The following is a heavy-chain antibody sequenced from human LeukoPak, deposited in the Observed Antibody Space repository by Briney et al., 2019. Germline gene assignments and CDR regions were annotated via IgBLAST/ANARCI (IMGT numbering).Heavy chain of an antibody. V-gene: IGHV3-23*01. CDR3: AKDVAAAGYNWFDP. D-gene: IGHD6-13*01. CDR2: VNADGGNT. Sequence: GGSLRLSCAASGFTFDNYRMSWVRQAPGKGLEWVSTVNADGGNTYYADSVKGRFTISRDNSKSTLILQMNSLRAEDTAVYYCAKDVAAAGYNWFDPWGQGTLVTVSS. J-gene: IGHJ5*02. CDR1: GFTFDNYR.